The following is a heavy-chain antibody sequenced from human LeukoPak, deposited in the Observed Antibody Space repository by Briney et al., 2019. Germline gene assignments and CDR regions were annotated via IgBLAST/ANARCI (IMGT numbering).Heavy chain of an antibody. CDR3: AKADYGDTDYYYGMDV. CDR2: ISGSGGST. Sequence: GGSLRLSCAASGFTFSSYAMSWVRQAPGKGLEWVSAISGSGGSTYYADSVKGRFTISRDNSKNTLYLQMNSLRAEDTAVYYCAKADYGDTDYYYGMDVWGQGTTVTVSS. J-gene: IGHJ6*02. CDR1: GFTFSSYA. V-gene: IGHV3-23*01. D-gene: IGHD4-17*01.